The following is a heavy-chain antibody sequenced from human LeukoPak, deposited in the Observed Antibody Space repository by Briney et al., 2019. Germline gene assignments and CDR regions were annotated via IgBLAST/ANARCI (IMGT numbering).Heavy chain of an antibody. CDR1: GGSISDYY. J-gene: IGHJ4*02. D-gene: IGHD3-22*01. Sequence: PSETLSLTCTVSGGSISDYYWSWIRQPPGKGLEWIGYIYYSGSTYYNPSLKSRVTMSVDTSKNQFSLKLSSVTAVDTAVYYCASAKYYYDSSGYYYESGIDYWGQGTLVTVSS. CDR3: ASAKYYYDSSGYYYESGIDY. V-gene: IGHV4-59*04. CDR2: IYYSGST.